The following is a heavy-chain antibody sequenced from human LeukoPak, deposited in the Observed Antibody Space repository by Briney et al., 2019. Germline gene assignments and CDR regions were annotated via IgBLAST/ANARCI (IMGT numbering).Heavy chain of an antibody. V-gene: IGHV1-46*01. Sequence: ASVKVSCKASGYTFTSYYMHWVRQAPGQGLEWMGIINPSGGSTSYAQKFQGRVTMTRDTSTSTVYMELSSLRSEDTAVYYCARGGRTIFGVVIENGMDVWGQGTTVTVSS. J-gene: IGHJ6*02. CDR3: ARGGRTIFGVVIENGMDV. D-gene: IGHD3-3*01. CDR1: GYTFTSYY. CDR2: INPSGGST.